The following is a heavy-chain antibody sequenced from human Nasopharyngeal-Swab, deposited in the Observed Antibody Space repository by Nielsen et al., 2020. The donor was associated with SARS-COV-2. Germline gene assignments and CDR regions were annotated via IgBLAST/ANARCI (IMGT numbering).Heavy chain of an antibody. V-gene: IGHV2-70*01. CDR2: IDWDDDK. D-gene: IGHD6-13*01. J-gene: IGHJ5*02. Sequence: CGPTLVKRTQTVSLTCTFSGFSLSTRGMCVSWIRQPPGKALEWLALIDWDDDKYYSTSLKTRLTISKDTSKNQVVLTMTNMDPVDTATYYCARIRRQQLANGVGWFDPWGQGTLVTVSS. CDR1: GFSLSTRGMC. CDR3: ARIRRQQLANGVGWFDP.